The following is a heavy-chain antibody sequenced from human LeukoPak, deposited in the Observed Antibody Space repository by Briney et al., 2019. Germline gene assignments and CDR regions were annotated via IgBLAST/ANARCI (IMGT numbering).Heavy chain of an antibody. CDR1: GGSISSSSYY. J-gene: IGHJ4*02. CDR2: IYYSGST. Sequence: SETLSLTCTVSGGSISSSSYYWGWIRQPPGKGLEWIGSIYYSGSTYYNPSLKSRVTISVDKAKNQFSLNLNSVTAADTAVYYCARGGDRSFDYWGQGTLVTVSS. CDR3: ARGGDRSFDY. V-gene: IGHV4-39*07. D-gene: IGHD3-10*01.